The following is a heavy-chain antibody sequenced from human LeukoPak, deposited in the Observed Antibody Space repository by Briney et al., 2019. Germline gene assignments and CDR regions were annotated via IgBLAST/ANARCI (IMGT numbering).Heavy chain of an antibody. Sequence: GGSLRLSCAASGFIFSSYAMHWVRQAPGKGLEWVAVISYDGSNKYYADSVKGRFTISRDNSKNTLYLQMNSLRAEDTAVYYCAKERWELHYYFDYWGQGTLVTVSS. V-gene: IGHV3-30-3*01. D-gene: IGHD1-26*01. CDR1: GFIFSSYA. J-gene: IGHJ4*02. CDR3: AKERWELHYYFDY. CDR2: ISYDGSNK.